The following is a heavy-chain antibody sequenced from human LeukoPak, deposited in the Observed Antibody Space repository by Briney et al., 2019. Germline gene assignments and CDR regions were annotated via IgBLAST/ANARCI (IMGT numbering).Heavy chain of an antibody. V-gene: IGHV3-23*01. CDR2: ISGSGGST. Sequence: PGGSLRLSCAASGFTFSSNAMSWVRQAPGKGLEWVSAISGSGGSTYYADSVKGRFTISRDNSKNTLYLQMNSLRAEDTAVYYCAKDRNDYDYVWGSYRYWDCFDYWGQGTLVTVSS. J-gene: IGHJ4*02. CDR3: AKDRNDYDYVWGSYRYWDCFDY. CDR1: GFTFSSNA. D-gene: IGHD3-16*02.